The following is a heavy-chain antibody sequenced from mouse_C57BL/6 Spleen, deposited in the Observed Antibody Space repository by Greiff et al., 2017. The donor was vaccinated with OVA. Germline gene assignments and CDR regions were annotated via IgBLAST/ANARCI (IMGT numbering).Heavy chain of an antibody. V-gene: IGHV1-26*01. CDR1: GYTFTDYY. J-gene: IGHJ1*03. CDR3: ARSSGYIDD. CDR2: INPNNGGT. Sequence: EVQLQQSGPELVKPGASVKISCKASGYTFTDYYLNWVKQSPGKSLEWIGDINPNNGGTSYNQKFKGKATLTVDKSSSTAYMELRSLTSEDSAVYCCARSSGYIDDWGTGTTVTVSS.